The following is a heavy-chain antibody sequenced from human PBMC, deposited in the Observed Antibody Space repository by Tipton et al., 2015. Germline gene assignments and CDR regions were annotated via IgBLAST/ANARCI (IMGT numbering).Heavy chain of an antibody. Sequence: TLSLTCTVSGGSLSSGSYYWSWIRQPPGKGLEWIGYIYYRGSTNYNPSLKSRVTISVDASKTQFSLKMSSVTAADTAVYYCARDLEHGMDVWGQGTTVTVSS. D-gene: IGHD5-24*01. J-gene: IGHJ6*02. CDR2: IYYRGST. V-gene: IGHV4-61*01. CDR3: ARDLEHGMDV. CDR1: GGSLSSGSYY.